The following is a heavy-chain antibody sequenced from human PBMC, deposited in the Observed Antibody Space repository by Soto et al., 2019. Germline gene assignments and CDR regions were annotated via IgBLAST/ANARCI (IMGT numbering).Heavy chain of an antibody. CDR2: IRSKAYGGTT. CDR1: GFTFGDYA. D-gene: IGHD3-22*01. CDR3: TGYYYDSSGYPEDAFDI. V-gene: IGHV3-49*03. Sequence: LRLSCTASGFTFGDYAMSWFRQAPGKGLEWVGFIRSKAYGGTTEYAASVKGRFTISRDDSKSIAYLQMNSLKTEDTAVYYCTGYYYDSSGYPEDAFDIWGQGTMVTVSS. J-gene: IGHJ3*02.